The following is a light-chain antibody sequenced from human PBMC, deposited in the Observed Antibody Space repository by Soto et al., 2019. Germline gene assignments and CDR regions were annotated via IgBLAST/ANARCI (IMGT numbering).Light chain of an antibody. CDR2: DAS. V-gene: IGKV3-11*01. Sequence: EIVLTQSPATLSLSPGERATLSCRVSQSVSGYLAWYQQKPGQAPRLLIYDASKRATGIPARFSGSGFGTDYTLTISSLEPEDFAVYYCQQRSKWRTFGQGTKVEIK. CDR3: QQRSKWRT. CDR1: QSVSGY. J-gene: IGKJ1*01.